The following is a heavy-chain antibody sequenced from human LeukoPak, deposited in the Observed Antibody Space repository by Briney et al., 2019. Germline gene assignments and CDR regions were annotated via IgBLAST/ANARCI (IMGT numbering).Heavy chain of an antibody. V-gene: IGHV1-18*01. CDR2: ISAYNGNT. CDR3: ARGRGSGWPRGIFDY. Sequence: ASVKVSCKASGYTFTSYGISWVRQAPGQGLEWMGWISAYNGNTNYAQKLQGRVTMTTDTSTSTAYMELRSLRSDDTAVYYCARGRGSGWPRGIFDYWGQGTLVTVSS. CDR1: GYTFTSYG. D-gene: IGHD6-19*01. J-gene: IGHJ4*02.